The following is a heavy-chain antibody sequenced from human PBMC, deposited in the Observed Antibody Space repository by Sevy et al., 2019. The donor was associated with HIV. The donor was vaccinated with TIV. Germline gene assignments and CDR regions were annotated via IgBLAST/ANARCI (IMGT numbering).Heavy chain of an antibody. J-gene: IGHJ4*01. D-gene: IGHD6-13*01. CDR1: GFTFDDYT. V-gene: IGHV3-43*01. CDR3: GKDGRRSCWFFDH. Sequence: GGSLRLSCAASGFTFDDYTMHWVRQAPGKGLEWVSLISWDGGSTYYADSVKGRFTISRDNSKNSLYLQMNSLRTEDTVLYYCGKDGRRSCWFFDHWGHGHLVTVSS. CDR2: ISWDGGST.